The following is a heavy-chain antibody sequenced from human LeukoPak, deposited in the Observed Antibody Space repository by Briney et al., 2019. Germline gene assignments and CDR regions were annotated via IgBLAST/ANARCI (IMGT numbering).Heavy chain of an antibody. CDR2: IYYSGST. Sequence: PSETLSLTCTVSGGSISSSSYYWGWIRQPPGKGLEWIGYIYYSGSTNYNPSLKSRVTISVDTSKNQFSLKLSSVTAADTAVYYCASSVDTDPHNWFDPWGQGTLVTVSS. J-gene: IGHJ5*02. CDR3: ASSVDTDPHNWFDP. CDR1: GGSISSSSYY. V-gene: IGHV4-61*05. D-gene: IGHD5-18*01.